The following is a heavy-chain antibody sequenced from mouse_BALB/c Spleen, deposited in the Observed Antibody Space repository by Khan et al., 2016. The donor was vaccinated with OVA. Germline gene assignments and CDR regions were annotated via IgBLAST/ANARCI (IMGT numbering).Heavy chain of an antibody. CDR2: ITPSKGDT. J-gene: IGHJ3*01. CDR3: ARSGYGNPFAY. CDR1: GYTFTSYY. Sequence: QVQLQQSGAELVKPGASVKISCKASGYTFTSYYMYWVKQRPGQGLEWIGGITPSKGDTKFNEKFKSKATLTVDKSSSTAYMQLSSLTSADSAVYYCARSGYGNPFAYWGQGTLVTVSA. D-gene: IGHD2-1*01. V-gene: IGHV1S81*02.